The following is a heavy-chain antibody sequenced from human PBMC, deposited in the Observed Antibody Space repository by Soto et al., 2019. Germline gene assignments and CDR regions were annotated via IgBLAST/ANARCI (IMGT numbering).Heavy chain of an antibody. CDR1: GFTFRKAW. D-gene: IGHD6-6*01. Sequence: PGGSLRLSCAASGFTFRKAWMNWVRQAPGKGLEWVGRIKSNTDGGTIDYAVPVKGRFTISRDDSKTTLYLQLNSLKTDDTAVYCCTTGNSPLGSSWGSDYFYYGMEFWGQGTTVTVSS. CDR3: TTGNSPLGSSWGSDYFYYGMEF. V-gene: IGHV3-15*07. CDR2: IKSNTDGGTI. J-gene: IGHJ6*01.